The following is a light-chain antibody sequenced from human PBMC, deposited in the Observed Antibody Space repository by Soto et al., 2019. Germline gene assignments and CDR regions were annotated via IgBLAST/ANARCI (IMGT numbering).Light chain of an antibody. CDR2: DAS. CDR1: QSVSSN. CDR3: QQYNNWPT. Sequence: EIVLTQSPATLSVSPGERATLSCRASQSVSSNHLAWYQRKLGQAPRLLIYDASSRATGIPDRFSGSGSGTEFTLTISSLQSEDFAVYYCQQYNNWPTFGQGTKVDI. J-gene: IGKJ1*01. V-gene: IGKV3D-15*01.